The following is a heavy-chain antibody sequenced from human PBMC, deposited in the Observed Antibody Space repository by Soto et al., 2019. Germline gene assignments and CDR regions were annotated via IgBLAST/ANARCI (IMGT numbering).Heavy chain of an antibody. V-gene: IGHV3-66*01. D-gene: IGHD3-16*01. CDR2: IYSGGST. CDR1: GFTVSTKY. J-gene: IGHJ4*02. CDR3: ARDPWAADY. Sequence: EVQLVESGGGLVQPGGSLRLSCAASGFTVSTKYMSWVRQAPGKGLEWVSVIYSGGSTFYADSVRGRFTISRDNSKNTVDLQMDSLRGEDTAVYYCARDPWAADYCGQGTLVTVSS.